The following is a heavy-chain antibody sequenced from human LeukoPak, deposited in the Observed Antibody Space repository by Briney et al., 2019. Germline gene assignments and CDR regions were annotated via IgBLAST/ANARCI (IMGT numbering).Heavy chain of an antibody. CDR3: ASSDNSGHLLAY. D-gene: IGHD3-22*01. CDR2: TYYRSKLYN. Sequence: SQTLSLTCALSGDSVSSNSAAWNWIRQSPSRGLEWLGRTYYRSKLYNDYAVSVKSRIAINPDTSKNQFSLQLNSVTPEDTAVYYCASSDNSGHLLAYWGQGTLVTVSS. V-gene: IGHV6-1*01. CDR1: GDSVSSNSAA. J-gene: IGHJ4*02.